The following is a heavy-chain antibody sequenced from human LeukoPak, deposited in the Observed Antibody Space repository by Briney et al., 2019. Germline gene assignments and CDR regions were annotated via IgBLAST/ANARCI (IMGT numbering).Heavy chain of an antibody. D-gene: IGHD4-17*01. J-gene: IGHJ6*03. CDR3: ARTTVTKYMDV. V-gene: IGHV4-59*01. Sequence: SETLSLTCTVSGGSISSYYWSWIRQPPGKGLEWIGYIYYSGSTNYNPSLKSRVTISVDTSKNQFSLKLSSVTAADMAVYYCARTTVTKYMDVWGKGTTVTISS. CDR1: GGSISSYY. CDR2: IYYSGST.